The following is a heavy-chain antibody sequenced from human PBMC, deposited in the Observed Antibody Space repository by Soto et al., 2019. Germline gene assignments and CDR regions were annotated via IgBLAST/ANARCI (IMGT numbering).Heavy chain of an antibody. CDR2: IIPIFGTA. CDR1: GGTFSSYA. V-gene: IGHV1-69*01. CDR3: PRLLEATGFDP. J-gene: IGHJ5*02. Sequence: QVQLVQSGAEVKKPGSSVKVSCKASGGTFSSYAISWVRQAPGQGLEWMGGIIPIFGTANYAQKFQGRVTIPADESTSTAYMELSSRRSGDTAVYSCPRLLEATGFDPWGQGTLFPVSS.